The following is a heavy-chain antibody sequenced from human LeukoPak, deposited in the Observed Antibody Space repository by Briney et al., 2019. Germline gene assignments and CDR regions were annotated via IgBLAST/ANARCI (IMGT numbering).Heavy chain of an antibody. D-gene: IGHD3-22*01. CDR3: ASFYYYDSSGQNDY. CDR2: ISSSSSTI. J-gene: IGHJ4*02. CDR1: GFTFSSYS. V-gene: IGHV3-48*01. Sequence: GGSLRLSCAASGFTFSSYSMNWVRQAPGKGLEWVSYISSSSSTIYYADSVKGRFTISRDNAKNSLYLQMNSLRAEDTAVYYCASFYYYDSSGQNDYWGQGTLVTVSS.